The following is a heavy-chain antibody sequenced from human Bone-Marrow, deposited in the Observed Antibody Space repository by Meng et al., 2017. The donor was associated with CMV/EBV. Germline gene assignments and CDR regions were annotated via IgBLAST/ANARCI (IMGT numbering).Heavy chain of an antibody. D-gene: IGHD6-13*01. J-gene: IGHJ6*02. V-gene: IGHV1-2*02. CDR2: INPNSGGT. CDR1: GYTFTDYY. Sequence: ASVKVSCKASGYTFTDYYIHWVRQAPGQGLEWMGWINPNSGGTNYAQKFQGRVTMTRDTSISTAYMELSRLRSDDTAMYYCAREAAAGRKGPYSDMDVWGQGTKVTVSS. CDR3: AREAAAGRKGPYSDMDV.